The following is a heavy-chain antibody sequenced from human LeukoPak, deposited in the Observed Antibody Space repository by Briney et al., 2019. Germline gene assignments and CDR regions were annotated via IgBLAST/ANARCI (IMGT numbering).Heavy chain of an antibody. J-gene: IGHJ6*03. D-gene: IGHD1-7*01. V-gene: IGHV3-7*03. CDR2: IKQDGSEI. Sequence: GGSLRLSCAASGFTFGSYWMTWVRQAPGKGLEWVANIKQDGSEIYYVDSVKGRFTISRDNAKNSLYLQMNSLRAEDTAVYYCAKRRGLELLYYYYMDVWGKGTTVTVSS. CDR1: GFTFGSYW. CDR3: AKRRGLELLYYYYMDV.